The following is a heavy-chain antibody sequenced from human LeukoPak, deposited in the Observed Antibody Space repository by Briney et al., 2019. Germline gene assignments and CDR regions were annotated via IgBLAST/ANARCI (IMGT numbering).Heavy chain of an antibody. Sequence: GRSLRLSCAASGFTFDDYAMHWVRQAPGKGLEWVSGISWNSGSIGYADSVKGRFTISRDNAKNSLYLQMNSPRAEDTALYYCAKLVGRGSGYFSFVDYWGQGTLVTVSS. V-gene: IGHV3-9*01. D-gene: IGHD5-12*01. CDR1: GFTFDDYA. CDR2: ISWNSGSI. J-gene: IGHJ4*02. CDR3: AKLVGRGSGYFSFVDY.